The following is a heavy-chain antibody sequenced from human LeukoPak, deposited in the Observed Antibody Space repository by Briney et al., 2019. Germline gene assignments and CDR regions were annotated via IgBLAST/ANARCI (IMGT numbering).Heavy chain of an antibody. CDR3: ASSPSWQSGMDV. Sequence: PGGSLRLSCAASGFTFSSYWMHWVRQAPGKGLVWVSRINSDGSSTSYADSVKGRFTIFRDNAKNTLYLQMNSLRAEDTAVYYCASSPSWQSGMDVWGQGTTVTVSS. D-gene: IGHD2-2*01. J-gene: IGHJ6*02. V-gene: IGHV3-74*01. CDR1: GFTFSSYW. CDR2: INSDGSST.